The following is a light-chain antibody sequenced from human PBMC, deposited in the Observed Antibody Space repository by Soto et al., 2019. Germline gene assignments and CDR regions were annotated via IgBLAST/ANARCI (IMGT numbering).Light chain of an antibody. CDR3: AAWDDSLNGS. CDR1: SSNIGSNT. J-gene: IGLJ2*01. V-gene: IGLV1-44*01. Sequence: QSVLTQPPSASGTPGQRVTISCSGGSSNIGSNTVNWYQQLPGTAPKLLIYSNNQRPSGVPDRFSGSKSGTSASLAISGLQSEDEADYYCAAWDDSLNGSFGGGTQLTVL. CDR2: SNN.